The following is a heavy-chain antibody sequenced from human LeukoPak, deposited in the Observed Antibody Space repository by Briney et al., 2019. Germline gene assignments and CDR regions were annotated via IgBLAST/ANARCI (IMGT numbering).Heavy chain of an antibody. V-gene: IGHV4-59*01. CDR3: ARTAPDYGDYPTFFDY. D-gene: IGHD4-17*01. CDR1: GVAISSYY. Sequence: PSETLSLTCSVSGVAISSYYWSWIRQPPGKGLEWIGSIYYSGSTNYNPSLKSRVTISLDTSKNQFSLKVTSVTAADTAVYYCARTAPDYGDYPTFFDYWGQGTLVTVSS. J-gene: IGHJ4*02. CDR2: IYYSGST.